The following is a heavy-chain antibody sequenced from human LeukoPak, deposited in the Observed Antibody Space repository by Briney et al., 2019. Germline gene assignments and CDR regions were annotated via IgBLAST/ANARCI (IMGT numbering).Heavy chain of an antibody. CDR1: GGTFSSYA. J-gene: IGHJ5*02. V-gene: IGHV1-69*04. CDR2: IIPILGMA. CDR3: ASLGINWFDP. Sequence: SVKVSCKASGGTFSSYAISWVRQAPGQGLEWMGRIIPILGMANYAQKFQGRVTITADKSTSTAYMELSSLRSEDTAVYYCASLGINWFDPWGQGTLVTVSS. D-gene: IGHD3-10*01.